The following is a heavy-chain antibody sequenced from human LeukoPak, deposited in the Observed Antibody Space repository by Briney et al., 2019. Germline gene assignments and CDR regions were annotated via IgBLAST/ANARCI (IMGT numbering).Heavy chain of an antibody. CDR2: IRDSGET. CDR3: ARDSTYYYASGSSGPHYFDS. D-gene: IGHD3-10*01. CDR1: GFSVS. V-gene: IGHV3-66*03. Sequence: GGSLRLSCAGSGFSVSMSWVRQAQGKGLEWVSLIRDSGETFYADSVEGRFTISRDKSKITWYLHLNSLRAEDTSVYYCARDSTYYYASGSSGPHYFDSWGQGTLVTVSS. J-gene: IGHJ4*02.